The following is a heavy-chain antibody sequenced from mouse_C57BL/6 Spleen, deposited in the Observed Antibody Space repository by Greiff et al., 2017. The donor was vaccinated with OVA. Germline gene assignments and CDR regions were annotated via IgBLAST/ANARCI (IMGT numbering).Heavy chain of an antibody. Sequence: QVQLQQPGTELVKPGASVKLSCKASGYTFTSYWMHWVKQRPGQGLEWIGIINPSNGGTNYNEKFKSKATLTVDKSSSTAYMQLSSLTSEDAAVYYCARGSLLSAMDYWGQGTSVTVSS. V-gene: IGHV1-53*01. CDR1: GYTFTSYW. D-gene: IGHD2-10*01. CDR3: ARGSLLSAMDY. J-gene: IGHJ4*01. CDR2: INPSNGGT.